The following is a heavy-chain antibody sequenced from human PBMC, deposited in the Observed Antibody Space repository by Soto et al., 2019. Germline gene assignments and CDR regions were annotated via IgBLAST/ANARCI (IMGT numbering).Heavy chain of an antibody. CDR1: GYKFTTYL. CDR2: IYPSDSYA. J-gene: IGHJ5*02. V-gene: IGHV5-10-1*01. Sequence: PXESLTISCHVSGYKFTTYLLNWVRQLPGKGLEWMGSIYPSDSYAMYSPSFQGHVTISVDRSNGTAYLHWSSLRASDTAMYYCASHTRRYSDTEQWSVAWGQGTPVTVSS. CDR3: ASHTRRYSDTEQWSVA. D-gene: IGHD3-9*01.